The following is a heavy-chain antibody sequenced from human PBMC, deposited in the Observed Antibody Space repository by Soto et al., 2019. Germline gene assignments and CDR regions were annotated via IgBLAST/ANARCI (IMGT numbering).Heavy chain of an antibody. CDR2: TRNKANRYTT. CDR1: GFSFSDHY. CDR3: GRVGDYNFWSRTDY. D-gene: IGHD3-3*01. J-gene: IGHJ4*02. Sequence: GGSLRLSCAASGFSFSDHYMDWVRQAPGEGLEWVARTRNKANRYTTEYAASVKGRFTISRDGSKNSLYLQMSSLQTEDTAVYYCGRVGDYNFWSRTDYWGQGTLVTVSS. V-gene: IGHV3-72*01.